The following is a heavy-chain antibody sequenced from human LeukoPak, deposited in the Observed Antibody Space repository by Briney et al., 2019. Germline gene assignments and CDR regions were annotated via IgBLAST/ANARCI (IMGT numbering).Heavy chain of an antibody. CDR3: ARDNSVRDEAWWFYP. CDR1: GYTFTNNW. V-gene: IGHV1-46*01. CDR2: ISPTGGST. Sequence: EASVKASCKAFGYTFTNNWMHWVRQAPGQGPEWMGLISPTGGSTAYAQKFQGRVTLTRDMSTSTDYLELSSLRSEDTAVYYCARDNSVRDEAWWFYPWGQGTLVTVSS. J-gene: IGHJ5*02. D-gene: IGHD5-24*01.